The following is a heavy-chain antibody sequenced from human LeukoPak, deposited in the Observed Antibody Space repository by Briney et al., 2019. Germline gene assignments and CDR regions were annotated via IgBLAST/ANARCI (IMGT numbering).Heavy chain of an antibody. Sequence: EASVKVSCKASGGTFSSCAISWVRQAPGQGLEWMGGIIPIFGTANYAQKFQGRVTITTDESTSTAYMELSSLRSEDTAVYYCASTENGVYYYDSSGYSPAWGQGTLVTVSS. D-gene: IGHD3-22*01. CDR2: IIPIFGTA. V-gene: IGHV1-69*05. CDR1: GGTFSSCA. CDR3: ASTENGVYYYDSSGYSPA. J-gene: IGHJ4*02.